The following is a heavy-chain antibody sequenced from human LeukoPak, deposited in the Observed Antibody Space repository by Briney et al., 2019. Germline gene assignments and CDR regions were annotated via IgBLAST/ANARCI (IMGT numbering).Heavy chain of an antibody. CDR2: IYTSGST. V-gene: IGHV4-4*07. D-gene: IGHD3-16*02. J-gene: IGHJ4*02. CDR1: GGSISSYY. CDR3: ARGPMGYYDYVWGSYRYGGFDY. Sequence: SETLSLTCTVSGGSISSYYWSWIRQPAGKGLEWIGRIYTSGSTNYNPSLKSRVTMSVDTSKNQFSLKLSSVTAADTAVYYCARGPMGYYDYVWGSYRYGGFDYWGQGTLVTVSS.